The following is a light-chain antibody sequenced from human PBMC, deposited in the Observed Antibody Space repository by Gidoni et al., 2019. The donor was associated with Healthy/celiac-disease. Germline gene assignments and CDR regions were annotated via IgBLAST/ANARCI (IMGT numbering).Light chain of an antibody. CDR1: QSVSSN. J-gene: IGKJ1*01. Sequence: EIVMTQSPATLSVSQGERATLSCRASQSVSSNLAWYQQKPGQAPRLLIYGASTRATGIPARFSGSGSGTEFTLTISSLQSEDFAVYYCQQYNNWPWPFGQGTKVEIK. V-gene: IGKV3-15*01. CDR3: QQYNNWPWP. CDR2: GAS.